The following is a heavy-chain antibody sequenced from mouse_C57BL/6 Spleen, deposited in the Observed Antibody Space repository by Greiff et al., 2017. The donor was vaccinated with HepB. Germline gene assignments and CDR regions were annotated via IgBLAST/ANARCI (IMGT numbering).Heavy chain of an antibody. Sequence: QVQLQQPGAELVKPGASVKMSCKASGYTFTSYGISWVKQRTGQGLEWIGEIYPRSGNTYYNEKFKGKATLTADKSSSTAYMELRSLTSEDSAVYFCARRVYSNYEDYWGQGTTLTVSS. V-gene: IGHV1-81*01. D-gene: IGHD2-5*01. CDR3: ARRVYSNYEDY. CDR1: GYTFTSYG. CDR2: IYPRSGNT. J-gene: IGHJ2*01.